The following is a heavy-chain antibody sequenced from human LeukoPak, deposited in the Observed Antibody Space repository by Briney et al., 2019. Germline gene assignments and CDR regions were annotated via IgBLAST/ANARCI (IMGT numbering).Heavy chain of an antibody. J-gene: IGHJ4*02. CDR1: GGTFSSYA. D-gene: IGHD3-22*01. CDR2: IIPIFGTA. V-gene: IGHV1-69*05. Sequence: GASVKVSCKASGGTFSSYAISWVRQAPGQGLEWMGGIIPIFGTANYAQKFQGRVTMTRDTSTSTVYMELSSLRSEDTAVYYCARGHSDYYDSSGSYDYWGQGTLVTVSS. CDR3: ARGHSDYYDSSGSYDY.